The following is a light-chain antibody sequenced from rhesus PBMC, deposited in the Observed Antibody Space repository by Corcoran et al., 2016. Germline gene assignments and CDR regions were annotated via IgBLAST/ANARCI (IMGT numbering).Light chain of an antibody. CDR2: DAS. J-gene: IGKJ4*01. CDR3: QQHNSYPLT. Sequence: DIQMTQSPSSLSASVGDTVTITCQASQGIRKYLAWYQQKPGKAPKPLFYDASTLQIGVPSRVSGTGSGTEFTLTISSLQPEDFATSYCQQHNSYPLTFGGGTKVEIK. V-gene: IGKV1-25*01. CDR1: QGIRKY.